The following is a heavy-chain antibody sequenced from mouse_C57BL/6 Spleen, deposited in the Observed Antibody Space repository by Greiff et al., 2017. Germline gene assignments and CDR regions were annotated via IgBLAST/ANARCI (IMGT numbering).Heavy chain of an antibody. CDR2: IRSKSNNYAT. J-gene: IGHJ3*01. CDR3: VRKGLLEEFAY. Sequence: DVMLVESGGGLVQPKGSLKLSCAASGFSFNTYALNWVRQAPGKGLEWVARIRSKSNNYATYYADSVKDRFTISRDDSESMLYLQMNNLKTEDTAMYYCVRKGLLEEFAYWGQGTLVTVSA. V-gene: IGHV10-1*01. CDR1: GFSFNTYA. D-gene: IGHD2-3*01.